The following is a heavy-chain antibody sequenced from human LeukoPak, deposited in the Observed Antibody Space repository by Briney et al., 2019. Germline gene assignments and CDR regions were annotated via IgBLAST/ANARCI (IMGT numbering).Heavy chain of an antibody. CDR3: ARDRDYFDY. Sequence: SETLSLTCTVSGYSISSGYYWGWIRQPPGKGLEWIGSIYHSGSTYCNPSLKSRVTISVDTSKNQFSLKLSSVTAADTAVYYCARDRDYFDYWGQGTLVTVSS. CDR1: GYSISSGYY. CDR2: IYHSGST. V-gene: IGHV4-38-2*02. J-gene: IGHJ4*02.